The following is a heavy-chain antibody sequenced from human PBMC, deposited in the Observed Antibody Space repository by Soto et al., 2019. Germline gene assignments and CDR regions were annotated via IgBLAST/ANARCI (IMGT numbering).Heavy chain of an antibody. CDR1: GGSISSYY. CDR2: IYTSGST. J-gene: IGHJ6*02. V-gene: IGHV4-4*07. Sequence: SETLSLTCTVSGGSISSYYWSWIRQPAGKGLEWIGRIYTSGSTNYNPSLKSRVTMSVDTSKNQFSLKLSSVTAADTAVYYCAREVQLWPFRCMDVWGQGTTVTVSS. D-gene: IGHD5-18*01. CDR3: AREVQLWPFRCMDV.